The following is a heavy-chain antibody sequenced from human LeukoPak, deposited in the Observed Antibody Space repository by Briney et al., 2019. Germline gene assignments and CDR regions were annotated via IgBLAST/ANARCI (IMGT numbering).Heavy chain of an antibody. CDR1: EFTFSTYW. V-gene: IGHV3-7*03. D-gene: IGHD3-22*01. Sequence: GGSLRLSCAASEFTFSTYWMSWVRQAPGKGLEWVADIKKDGSEKYYVDSVKGRFTISRDNAKISLYLQMNSLRAEDTAIYYCAKENWGYNWKYDSSGSGINYWGQGTLVTFSS. J-gene: IGHJ4*02. CDR2: IKKDGSEK. CDR3: AKENWGYNWKYDSSGSGINY.